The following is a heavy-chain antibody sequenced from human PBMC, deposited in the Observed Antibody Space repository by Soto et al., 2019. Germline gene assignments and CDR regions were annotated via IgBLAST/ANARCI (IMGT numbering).Heavy chain of an antibody. CDR3: AGTSLGYCSGGSCPLAFDI. Sequence: GGSLRLCCAASGFTFSSYAMSWVRQAPGKGLEWVSAISGSGGSTYYADSVKGRFTISRDSSKNTLYLQMNSLRAEDTAVYYCAGTSLGYCSGGSCPLAFDIWGQGTMVTVSS. D-gene: IGHD2-15*01. V-gene: IGHV3-23*01. CDR2: ISGSGGST. J-gene: IGHJ3*02. CDR1: GFTFSSYA.